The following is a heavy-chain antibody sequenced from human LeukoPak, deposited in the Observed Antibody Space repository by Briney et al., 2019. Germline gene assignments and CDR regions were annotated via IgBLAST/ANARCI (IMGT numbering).Heavy chain of an antibody. J-gene: IGHJ6*02. Sequence: GASVKVSCKASGYTFTSYYMHWVRQAPGQGLEWMGIINPSGGGTTYAQKFQDRVTMTRDTSTSTVYMELSSLRSEDTAVYYCARRLRFLDLDYYGMDVWGQGTTVTVS. CDR3: ARRLRFLDLDYYGMDV. CDR1: GYTFTSYY. CDR2: INPSGGGT. D-gene: IGHD3-3*01. V-gene: IGHV1-46*01.